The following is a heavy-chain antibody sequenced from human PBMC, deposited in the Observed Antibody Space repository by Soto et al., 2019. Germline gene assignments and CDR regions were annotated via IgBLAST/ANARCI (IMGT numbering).Heavy chain of an antibody. J-gene: IGHJ6*03. Sequence: SETLSLTCAVYGGSFSGYYWSWIRQPPGKGLEWIGEINHSGSTNFNPSLKSRVTISVDTSKNQFSLKLSSVTAADTAVYYCARGRGYCSGGSCYSWNYYYYYMDVWGKGTTVTVSS. V-gene: IGHV4-34*01. D-gene: IGHD2-15*01. CDR1: GGSFSGYY. CDR2: INHSGST. CDR3: ARGRGYCSGGSCYSWNYYYYYMDV.